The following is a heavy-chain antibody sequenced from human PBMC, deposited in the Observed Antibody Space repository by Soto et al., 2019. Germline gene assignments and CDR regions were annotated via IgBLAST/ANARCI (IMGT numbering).Heavy chain of an antibody. V-gene: IGHV1-46*01. CDR2: INPSGGST. CDR1: GYTFTSYY. D-gene: IGHD3-3*01. Sequence: QVQLVQSGAEVKKPGASVKVSCKASGYTFTSYYMHWVRQAPGQGLEWMGIINPSGGSTSYAQKSQGRVTMTRETSTSTVYMELSSLRSEDTAVYYCARGRSADDFWSGYVYWGQGTLVTVSS. CDR3: ARGRSADDFWSGYVY. J-gene: IGHJ4*02.